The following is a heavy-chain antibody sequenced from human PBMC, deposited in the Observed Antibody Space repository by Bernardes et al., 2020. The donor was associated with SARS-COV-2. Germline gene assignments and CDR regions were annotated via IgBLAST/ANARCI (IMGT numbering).Heavy chain of an antibody. CDR3: ARPQIGRTGDGFDY. CDR1: GDSISRSGYY. Sequence: SETLSLTCTVSGDSISRSGYYWGWIRQPPGKGLEWIASVYHSGRTYYNPSLKSRVTISVDTSKSRFSLKVTSVTAADTAVYYCARPQIGRTGDGFDYWGQGTLVTVSS. V-gene: IGHV4-39*01. D-gene: IGHD7-27*01. J-gene: IGHJ4*02. CDR2: VYHSGRT.